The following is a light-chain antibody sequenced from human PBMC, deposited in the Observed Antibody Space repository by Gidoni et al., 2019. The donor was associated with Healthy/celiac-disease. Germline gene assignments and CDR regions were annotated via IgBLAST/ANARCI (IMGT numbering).Light chain of an antibody. Sequence: QSVLTQPPPVAGAPGQRVTISCTGSSSNIGAGYAVHWYQQLPGTAPKLLIYGNSNRPSGVPDRFSGSKSGTSASLAITGLQAEDEADYYCQSYDSSLSGSEVFGGGTKLTVL. V-gene: IGLV1-40*01. CDR2: GNS. CDR1: SSNIGAGYA. J-gene: IGLJ3*02. CDR3: QSYDSSLSGSEV.